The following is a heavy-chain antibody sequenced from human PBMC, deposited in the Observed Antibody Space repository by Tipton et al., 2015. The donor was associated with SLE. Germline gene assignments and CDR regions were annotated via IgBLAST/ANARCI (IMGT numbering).Heavy chain of an antibody. Sequence: LSCAVYGGSFSGHYWSWIRQPPGKGLEWIGEINHTGSTNYNPSLKSRVTISEDTSKSEFSLNLRSVTAADTAVYYCARGSYYMDVWDKGTTVTVSS. CDR2: INHTGST. J-gene: IGHJ6*03. V-gene: IGHV4-34*01. CDR3: ARGSYYMDV. CDR1: GGSFSGHY.